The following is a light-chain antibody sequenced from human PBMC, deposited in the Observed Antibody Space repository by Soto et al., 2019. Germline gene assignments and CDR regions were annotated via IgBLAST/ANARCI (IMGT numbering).Light chain of an antibody. V-gene: IGKV3-15*01. Sequence: EIVMTQSPATLSVSPGERATLSCRASQNVRNNVAWYQQKPGQAPRLLIYGAATRATGIPARFSGNGSGTEFTLTISSLQSEDFAIYYCQQYNNWPLFGGGTKVEIK. J-gene: IGKJ4*01. CDR3: QQYNNWPL. CDR2: GAA. CDR1: QNVRNN.